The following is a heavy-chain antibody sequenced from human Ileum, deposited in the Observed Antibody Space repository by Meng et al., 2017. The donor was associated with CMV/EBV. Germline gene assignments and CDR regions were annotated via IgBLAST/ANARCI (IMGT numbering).Heavy chain of an antibody. CDR1: GFTFNNIG. CDR3: ARDLVVGAPDYLDY. CDR2: ISRGATIT. D-gene: IGHD2-15*01. J-gene: IGHJ4*02. Sequence: DSGFTFNNIGMQRVRQHPGKGMEWVGAISRGATITHYRDTVKSRFTIYRDNSKDTLYLQMNSLRVDDTAVYFCARDLVVGAPDYLDYWGQGTLVTVSS. V-gene: IGHV3-30-3*01.